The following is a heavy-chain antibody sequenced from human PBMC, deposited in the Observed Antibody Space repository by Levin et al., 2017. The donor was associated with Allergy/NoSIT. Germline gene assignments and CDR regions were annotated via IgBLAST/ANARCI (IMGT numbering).Heavy chain of an antibody. CDR3: ARDLGIFDTTDFNGFDG. V-gene: IGHV4-59*13. CDR2: IYYSGST. CDR1: GGFMSSYY. D-gene: IGHD3-16*01. J-gene: IGHJ3*01. Sequence: SQTLSLTCAISGGFMSSYYWAWLRQPPGKGLEWIGSIYYSGSTNYNPSFKSRVSISVDTSKKQFSLRLSSVTAADTAVYYCARDLGIFDTTDFNGFDGWGQGTKVTVSS.